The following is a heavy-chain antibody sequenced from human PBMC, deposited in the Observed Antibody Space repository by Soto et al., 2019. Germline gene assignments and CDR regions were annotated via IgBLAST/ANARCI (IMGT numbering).Heavy chain of an antibody. Sequence: GGSLRLSCAASGFSFNSYAMSWVRQAPGRGLEWGSTVSAGGANTAYADSVKSRFTISRDNSKNTLYLQMNSLRGDDTAFYYCAKERYCSATSCYGGFDIWGQGTVVTVSS. V-gene: IGHV3-23*01. J-gene: IGHJ3*02. CDR1: GFSFNSYA. D-gene: IGHD2-2*01. CDR3: AKERYCSATSCYGGFDI. CDR2: VSAGGANT.